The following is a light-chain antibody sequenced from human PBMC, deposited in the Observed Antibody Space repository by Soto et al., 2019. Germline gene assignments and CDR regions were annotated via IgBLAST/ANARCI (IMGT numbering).Light chain of an antibody. CDR2: EVS. CDR1: SSDVGGYNY. CDR3: SSYTSSSPHVV. J-gene: IGLJ2*01. Sequence: QSALTQPASVSGSPGQSITISCTGTSSDVGGYNYVSWYQQHSGKAPKLMIYEVSNRPSGVSNRFSGPKSGNTASLTISGLQAEDEADYYCSSYTSSSPHVVFGGGTQLTVL. V-gene: IGLV2-14*01.